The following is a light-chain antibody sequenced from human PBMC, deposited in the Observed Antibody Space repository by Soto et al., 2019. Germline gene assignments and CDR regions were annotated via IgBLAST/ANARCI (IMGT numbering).Light chain of an antibody. Sequence: EEVMTQSPAILSVSPGGRATLSCRARQSISTYIAWYQQKPGQGPRLLIYHASTRATGIPARFSGSGSGTEFTLTVSSLQSEDFATYYCQQSNSSPPTFGQGTRLEIK. CDR2: HAS. V-gene: IGKV3-15*01. CDR3: QQSNSSPPT. CDR1: QSISTY. J-gene: IGKJ5*01.